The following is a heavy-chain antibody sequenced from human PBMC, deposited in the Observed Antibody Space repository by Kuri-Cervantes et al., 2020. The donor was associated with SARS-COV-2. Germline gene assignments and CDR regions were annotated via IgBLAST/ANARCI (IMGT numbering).Heavy chain of an antibody. CDR3: ARDGGYCSGGSCWDKY. CDR2: ISSSSSYI. Sequence: GGSLRLSCAASGFTFSSYSMNWVRQAPGKGLEWVSSISSSSSYIYYADSVKGRFTISRDNAKNSLYLQMNSLRAEDTAVYYCARDGGYCSGGSCWDKYWGQGTLVTVSS. J-gene: IGHJ4*02. V-gene: IGHV3-21*04. D-gene: IGHD2-15*01. CDR1: GFTFSSYS.